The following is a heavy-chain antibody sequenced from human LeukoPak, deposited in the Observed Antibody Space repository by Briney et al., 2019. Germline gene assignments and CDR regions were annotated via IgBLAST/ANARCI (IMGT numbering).Heavy chain of an antibody. J-gene: IGHJ4*02. V-gene: IGHV4-4*07. Sequence: SESLSLTCTVSGGSISNYYWSWIRQPAGKGLEWIGRIYAGGTASYNPSLKSRVTMSADMSKNQLSLKLTSVTAADTAVYYCTREPVPWGQGTLVTVSS. D-gene: IGHD6-19*01. CDR2: IYAGGTA. CDR1: GGSISNYY. CDR3: TREPVP.